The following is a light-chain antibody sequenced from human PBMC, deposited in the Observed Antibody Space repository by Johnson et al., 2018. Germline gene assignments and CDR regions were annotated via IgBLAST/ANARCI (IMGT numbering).Light chain of an antibody. CDR3: GTWDSSLSAGNV. CDR2: ENN. CDR1: SSNIGNNY. Sequence: QSVLTQPPSVSAAPGQKVTISCSGSSSNIGNNYVSWYQQLPGTAPKLLIYENNKRPSGIPDRFSGSKSGTSATLGITGLQTGDEADDYCGTWDSSLSAGNVFGTVTKVTVL. J-gene: IGLJ1*01. V-gene: IGLV1-51*02.